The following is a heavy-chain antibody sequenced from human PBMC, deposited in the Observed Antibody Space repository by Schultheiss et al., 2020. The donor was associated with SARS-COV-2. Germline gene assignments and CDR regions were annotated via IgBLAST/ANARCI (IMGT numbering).Heavy chain of an antibody. Sequence: SQTLSLTCTVSGGSISSYYWSWIRQPPGKGLEWIGRIYTSGSTNYNPSLKSRVTMSVDTSKNQFSLKLNSVTAADTAVYYCARERSSIAARRFDYWGQGTLVTVSS. D-gene: IGHD6-6*01. V-gene: IGHV4-4*07. CDR3: ARERSSIAARRFDY. J-gene: IGHJ4*02. CDR2: IYTSGST. CDR1: GGSISSYY.